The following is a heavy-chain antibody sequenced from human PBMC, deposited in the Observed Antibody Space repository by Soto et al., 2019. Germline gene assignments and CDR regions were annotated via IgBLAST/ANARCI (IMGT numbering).Heavy chain of an antibody. CDR2: IYDSGST. V-gene: IGHV4-4*02. CDR3: ARERPDGARLDP. CDR1: GGSIGSSNW. Sequence: SETLSLTCAVSGGSIGSSNWWSWVRQSPGKGLEWIGEIYDSGSTNYNPSLKSRVTISLDKSKNQFSLKLSSVNAADTAVYYCARERPDGARLDPWGQGTLVTSPQ. J-gene: IGHJ5*02. D-gene: IGHD6-6*01.